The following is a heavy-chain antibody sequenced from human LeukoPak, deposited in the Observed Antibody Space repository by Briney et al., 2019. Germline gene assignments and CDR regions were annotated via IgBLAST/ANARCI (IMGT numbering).Heavy chain of an antibody. D-gene: IGHD2-2*01. J-gene: IGHJ4*02. CDR2: IRYHGSNI. CDR3: AKVLTGYCGSTSCPFDS. Sequence: GGSLRLSCTASGFTFSSYGMHWVRRAPGRGLEWVAYIRYHGSNINYADSVKGRFTISRDNSKDTLFLRMSSLRAEDTAVYYCAKVLTGYCGSTSCPFDSWGQGTLVTVSS. CDR1: GFTFSSYG. V-gene: IGHV3-30*02.